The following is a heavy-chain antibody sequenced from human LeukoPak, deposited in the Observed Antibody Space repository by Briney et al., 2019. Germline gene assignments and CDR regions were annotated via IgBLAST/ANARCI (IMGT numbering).Heavy chain of an antibody. J-gene: IGHJ6*02. CDR1: GFTFSDYY. V-gene: IGHV3-11*01. CDR3: ASLYGSGISYHYYGMDV. CDR2: ISSSGSTI. D-gene: IGHD3-10*01. Sequence: GGSLRLSCAASGFTFSDYYMSWIRQAPGKGLEWVSYISSSGSTIYYADSVKGRFTISRDNAKNSLYLQMNSLRAEDTAVYYCASLYGSGISYHYYGMDVWGQGTTVTVS.